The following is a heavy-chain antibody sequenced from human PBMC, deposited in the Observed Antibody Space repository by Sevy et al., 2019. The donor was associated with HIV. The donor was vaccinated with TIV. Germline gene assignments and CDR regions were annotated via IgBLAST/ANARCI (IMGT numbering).Heavy chain of an antibody. Sequence: GGSLRLSCVVSGFTFSDYYMSWIRQAPGKGLEWVSYISTSSSYTSYPDSVKGQFTISRDNAKNSLYLQMNSLRVEDTAVYYCARVRYNYGQKYFDYWGQGTLVTVSS. D-gene: IGHD5-18*01. V-gene: IGHV3-11*06. CDR1: GFTFSDYY. CDR3: ARVRYNYGQKYFDY. J-gene: IGHJ4*02. CDR2: ISTSSSYT.